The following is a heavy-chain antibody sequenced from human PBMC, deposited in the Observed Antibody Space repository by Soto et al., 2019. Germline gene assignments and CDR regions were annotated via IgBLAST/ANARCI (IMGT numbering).Heavy chain of an antibody. CDR1: GFTFSSYS. J-gene: IGHJ6*02. Sequence: GGSLRLSCAASGFTFSSYSMNWVRQAPGKGLEWVSYISSSSSTIYYADSVKGRFTISRDNAKNSLYLQMNSLRDEDTAVYYCARDSRQLWFGASAYYYYGMDVSGQGTTVTVYS. CDR3: ARDSRQLWFGASAYYYYGMDV. V-gene: IGHV3-48*02. D-gene: IGHD3-10*01. CDR2: ISSSSSTI.